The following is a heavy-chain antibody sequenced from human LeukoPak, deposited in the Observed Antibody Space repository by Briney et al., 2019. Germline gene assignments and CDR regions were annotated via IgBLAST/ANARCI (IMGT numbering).Heavy chain of an antibody. J-gene: IGHJ6*03. CDR1: GGSFSGYY. Sequence: SETLSLTCAVYGGSFSGYYWSWIRQPPGKGLEWIGEINHSGSTNYNPSLKSRVTISVDTSKNQFSLKLSPVTAADTAVYYCARGLSSSRRTYYYYYMDVWGKGTTVTVSS. CDR3: ARGLSSSRRTYYYYYMDV. V-gene: IGHV4-34*01. CDR2: INHSGST. D-gene: IGHD6-13*01.